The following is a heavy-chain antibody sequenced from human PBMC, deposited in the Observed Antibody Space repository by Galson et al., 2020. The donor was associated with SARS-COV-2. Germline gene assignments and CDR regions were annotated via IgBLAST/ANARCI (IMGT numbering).Heavy chain of an antibody. V-gene: IGHV3-15*01. CDR3: VTGGTYXXX. Sequence: GGSLRLSCAVSGLTFSNAWMTWVRQAPGKGLEWVGRIKSKIDGVTTDYAAPVKGRFTISRDDSKNILYLQMNSLQTEDTAVYYCVTGGTYXXXXGXGTXXTVSS. CDR2: IKSKIDGVTT. CDR1: GLTFSNAW. D-gene: IGHD3-10*01. J-gene: IGHJ4*01.